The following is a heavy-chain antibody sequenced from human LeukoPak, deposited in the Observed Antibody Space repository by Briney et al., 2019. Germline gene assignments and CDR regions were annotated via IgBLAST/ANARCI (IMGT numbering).Heavy chain of an antibody. V-gene: IGHV3-23*01. J-gene: IGHJ4*02. Sequence: GSLRLSCGAPGFTFSSLAMNWVPQAPGKGLGLGPAFRGSGGSTYYAGSVKGRFTISRDNSKNTLYLQLNSLKTEDTAVYYCAKDTSASYYSSHSEYFDYWGQGTLVTVSS. CDR2: FRGSGGST. CDR3: AKDTSASYYSSHSEYFDY. CDR1: GFTFSSLA. D-gene: IGHD2-2*01.